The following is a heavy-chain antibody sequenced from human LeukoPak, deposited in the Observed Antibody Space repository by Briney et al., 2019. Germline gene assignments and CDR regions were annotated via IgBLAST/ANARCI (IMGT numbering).Heavy chain of an antibody. CDR1: GFTFSSYA. J-gene: IGHJ4*02. Sequence: GGSLRLSCAASGFTFSSYAMSWVRQAPGKGLEWVSGISGSGDITYYADSAKGRFTISRDNSKNTLYLQMNSLRAEDTAVYYCAKEHCSGGSCYSHYFDYWGQGTLVTVSS. V-gene: IGHV3-23*01. CDR2: ISGSGDIT. D-gene: IGHD2-15*01. CDR3: AKEHCSGGSCYSHYFDY.